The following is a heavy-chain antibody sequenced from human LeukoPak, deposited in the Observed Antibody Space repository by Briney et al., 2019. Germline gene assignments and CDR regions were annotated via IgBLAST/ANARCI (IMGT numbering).Heavy chain of an antibody. CDR2: ISSSSSYI. J-gene: IGHJ3*02. Sequence: KTGGSLRLSCAASGFTFSSYSMNWVRQAPGKGLEWVSSISSSSSYIYYADSVKGRFTISRDNAKNSLYLQMNSLRAEDTAVYYCAGGEMATRDAFDIWGQGTMVTVSS. CDR3: AGGEMATRDAFDI. CDR1: GFTFSSYS. D-gene: IGHD5-24*01. V-gene: IGHV3-21*01.